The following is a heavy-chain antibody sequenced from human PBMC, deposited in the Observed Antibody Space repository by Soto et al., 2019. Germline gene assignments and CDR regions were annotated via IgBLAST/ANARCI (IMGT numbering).Heavy chain of an antibody. D-gene: IGHD3-22*01. CDR2: IIPIFGTA. J-gene: IGHJ5*02. CDR3: ARRRYYDSSGFWFDP. Sequence: SVKVSCKASGGTFNNYALSWVRQAPGQGLEWMGGIIPIFGTANYAQKFQCRVTITADESTSTAYMELSSLRSEDTAVYYCARRRYYDSSGFWFDPWGQGTLVTVSS. V-gene: IGHV1-69*13. CDR1: GGTFNNYA.